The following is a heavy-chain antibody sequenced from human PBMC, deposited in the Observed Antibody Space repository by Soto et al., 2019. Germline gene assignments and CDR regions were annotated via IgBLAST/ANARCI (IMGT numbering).Heavy chain of an antibody. Sequence: PGGSLRLSCAASGFTFSSYWMSWVRQAPGKGLEWVANIKQDGSEKYYVDSVKGRFTISRDNAKNSLYLQMNSLRAEDTAVYYCAREGRSIAAAYYYYGMDVWGQGTTVTVSS. CDR3: AREGRSIAAAYYYYGMDV. D-gene: IGHD6-13*01. CDR2: IKQDGSEK. J-gene: IGHJ6*02. CDR1: GFTFSSYW. V-gene: IGHV3-7*01.